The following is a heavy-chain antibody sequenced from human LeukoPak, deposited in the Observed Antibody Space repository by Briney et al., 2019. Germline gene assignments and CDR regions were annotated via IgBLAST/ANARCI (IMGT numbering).Heavy chain of an antibody. CDR1: GGSFSGYY. CDR3: ARGYYYDSSGYYYARHDY. J-gene: IGHJ4*02. CDR2: TNHSGST. Sequence: SETLSLTCAVCGGSFSGYYWSWIRQPPGKGLEWIGETNHSGSTNYNPSLKSRVTISVDTSKNQFSLKLSSVTATDTALYYCARGYYYDSSGYYYARHDYWGQGTLVTVSS. V-gene: IGHV4-34*01. D-gene: IGHD3-22*01.